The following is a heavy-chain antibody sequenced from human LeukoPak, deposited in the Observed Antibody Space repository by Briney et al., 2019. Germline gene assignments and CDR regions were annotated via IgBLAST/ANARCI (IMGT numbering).Heavy chain of an antibody. V-gene: IGHV4-59*01. Sequence: SETLSLTCTVSVGSISSYYWNWIRQPPGQELEWIGYIYYSGSTNLHPSLNSLGTISVDTSKNQFSLKLSSVPAADTAVDYCARNVGATPGYFDYWGQGTLVTVSS. D-gene: IGHD1-26*01. CDR1: VGSISSYY. CDR2: IYYSGST. J-gene: IGHJ4*02. CDR3: ARNVGATPGYFDY.